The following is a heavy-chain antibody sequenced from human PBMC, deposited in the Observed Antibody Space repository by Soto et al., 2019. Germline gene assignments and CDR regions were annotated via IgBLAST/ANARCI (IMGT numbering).Heavy chain of an antibody. CDR2: IYYSGRA. CDR1: VGSITSTSYY. V-gene: IGHV4-39*01. Sequence: ETLSLTCIVSVGSITSTSYYWGWIRQPPGKGLEWIGTIYYSGRAKYNPSLKSRVTISVDTSKNHFSLSLPSVTAADTAVYYCARQRGDYVFDNWGQGTLVTVSS. D-gene: IGHD4-17*01. J-gene: IGHJ5*02. CDR3: ARQRGDYVFDN.